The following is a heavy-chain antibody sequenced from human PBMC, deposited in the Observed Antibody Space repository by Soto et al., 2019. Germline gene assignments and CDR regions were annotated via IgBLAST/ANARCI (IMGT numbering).Heavy chain of an antibody. CDR2: INHSGST. Sequence: SETLSLTCAVYGGSFSGYYWSWIRQPPGKGLEWIGEINHSGSTNYNPSLKSRVTISVDTSKNQFSLKLSSVTAADTAVYYCVRASSSWYPFDYWGQGTLVTVSS. CDR1: GGSFSGYY. J-gene: IGHJ4*02. CDR3: VRASSSWYPFDY. D-gene: IGHD6-13*01. V-gene: IGHV4-34*01.